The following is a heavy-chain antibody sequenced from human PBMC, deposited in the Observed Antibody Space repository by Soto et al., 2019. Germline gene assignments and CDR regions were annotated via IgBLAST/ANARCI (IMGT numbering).Heavy chain of an antibody. J-gene: IGHJ4*02. CDR3: ARDLAGSWYRHAPGY. Sequence: GGSLRLSCAASGFTFSSYGMHWVRQAPGKGLEWVAVIWYDGSNKYYADSVKGRFTISRDNSKNTLYLQMNSLRAEDTAVYYCARDLAGSWYRHAPGYWGQGTLVTVSS. CDR2: IWYDGSNK. CDR1: GFTFSSYG. V-gene: IGHV3-33*01. D-gene: IGHD6-13*01.